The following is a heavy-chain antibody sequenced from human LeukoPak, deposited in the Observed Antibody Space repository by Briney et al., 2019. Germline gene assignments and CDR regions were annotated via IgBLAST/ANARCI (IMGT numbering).Heavy chain of an antibody. CDR3: ARRVGATIRSGAFDI. V-gene: IGHV1-69*04. J-gene: IGHJ3*02. D-gene: IGHD1-26*01. CDR1: GGTFSSYA. Sequence: SVKVSCKASGGTFSSYAISWVRQAPGQGLEWMGRIIPILGIANYAQKFQGRVTITADESTSTAYMELSSLRSEDTAVYYCARRVGATIRSGAFDIWGQGTMVTVSS. CDR2: IIPILGIA.